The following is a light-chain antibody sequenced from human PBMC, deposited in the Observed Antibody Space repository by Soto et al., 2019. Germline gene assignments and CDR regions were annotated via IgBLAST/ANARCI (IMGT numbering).Light chain of an antibody. CDR1: QSLNNE. Sequence: DSQMTQSPSTLSASVGDRVTITCRASQSLNNELAWYQQKPGKAPNLLMYDASTLERGVPSRFSGTGSGTEFTLTISSLQPDDFATYYCQQYHRSSITFGQGTRLEI. CDR3: QQYHRSSIT. CDR2: DAS. J-gene: IGKJ5*01. V-gene: IGKV1-5*01.